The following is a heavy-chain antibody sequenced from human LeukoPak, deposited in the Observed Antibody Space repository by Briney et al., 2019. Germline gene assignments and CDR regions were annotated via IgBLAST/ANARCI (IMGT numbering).Heavy chain of an antibody. CDR1: GFTFSRYW. Sequence: PGGSLRLSCAASGFTFSRYWMSCVRQAPGKGLEWVANIRQDGSEKYYVDSVKGRFTISRDNSKNTLYLQMNSLRAEDPAVYYCARDWRGPRRGFDYWGQGTLVTVSS. CDR3: ARDWRGPRRGFDY. J-gene: IGHJ4*02. V-gene: IGHV3-7*03. CDR2: IRQDGSEK. D-gene: IGHD3-10*01.